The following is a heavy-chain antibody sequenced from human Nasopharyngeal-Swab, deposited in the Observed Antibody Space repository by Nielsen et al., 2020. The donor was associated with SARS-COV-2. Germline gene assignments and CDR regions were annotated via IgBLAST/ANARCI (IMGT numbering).Heavy chain of an antibody. CDR3: ARDESGDYLGLPFDH. D-gene: IGHD4-17*01. Sequence: SETLSLTCVVSGASISSRNNYWGWIRQSPGKGLEWIGTIFSIGSTYNPSLKSRVTMSVDTSKNQFSLKLTSVTAADTAVYYCARDESGDYLGLPFDHWGRGTLVTVSS. CDR2: IFSIGST. V-gene: IGHV4-39*07. J-gene: IGHJ4*02. CDR1: GASISSRNNY.